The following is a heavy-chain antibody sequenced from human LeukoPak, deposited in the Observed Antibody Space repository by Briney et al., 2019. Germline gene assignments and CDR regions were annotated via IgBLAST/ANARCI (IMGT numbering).Heavy chain of an antibody. CDR3: AASSGVTLGRF. CDR2: IYYTGIT. J-gene: IGHJ4*02. V-gene: IGHV4-31*03. CDR1: GGSISSGTHY. Sequence: SETLSLTCTVSGGSISSGTHYYNWIRQHPGKGLEWIGYIYYTGITSYNPSLRSRVTMSVDTSMNQVSLKVTSLTAADTAVYYCAASSGVTLGRFWGQGALVTVSS. D-gene: IGHD3-16*01.